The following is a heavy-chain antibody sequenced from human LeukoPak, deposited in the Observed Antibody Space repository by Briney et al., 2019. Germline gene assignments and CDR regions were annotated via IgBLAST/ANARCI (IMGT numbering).Heavy chain of an antibody. CDR3: ARDPNGYYGSGSYYGMDV. V-gene: IGHV1-69*13. Sequence: SVKVSCKASGGTFSSYAISWVRQAPGQGLEWMGGIIPIFGTANYAQKFQGRVTITADESTSTAYMELSSLRSEDTAEYYCARDPNGYYGSGSYYGMDVWGQGTTVTVSS. J-gene: IGHJ6*02. CDR2: IIPIFGTA. CDR1: GGTFSSYA. D-gene: IGHD3-10*01.